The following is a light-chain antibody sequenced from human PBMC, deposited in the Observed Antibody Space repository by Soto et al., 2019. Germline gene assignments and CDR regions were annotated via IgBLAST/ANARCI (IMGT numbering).Light chain of an antibody. CDR3: CSYAGPSTWV. V-gene: IGLV2-23*01. CDR1: SSDVGGYNL. J-gene: IGLJ3*02. CDR2: EGN. Sequence: QSVLTQPASVSGSPGQSITISCTGTSSDVGGYNLVSWYQQHTGKAPKLMIYEGNERPSGVSYRFSGSKSGNTASLTISGLQAEDEADYYCCSYAGPSTWVFGGGTKLTVL.